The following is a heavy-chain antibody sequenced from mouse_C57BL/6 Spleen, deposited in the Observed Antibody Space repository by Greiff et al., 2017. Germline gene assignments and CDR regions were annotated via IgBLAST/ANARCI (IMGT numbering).Heavy chain of an antibody. D-gene: IGHD1-1*01. CDR3: TRDRDYYGSSPFAY. J-gene: IGHJ3*01. CDR1: GFTFSSYA. CDR2: ISSGGDYI. Sequence: EVQLVESGEGLVKPGGSLKLSCAASGFTFSSYAMSWVRQTPEKRLEWVAYISSGGDYIYYADTVKGRFTISRDNARNTLYLQMSSLKSEDTAMYDCTRDRDYYGSSPFAYWGQGTLVTVSA. V-gene: IGHV5-9-1*02.